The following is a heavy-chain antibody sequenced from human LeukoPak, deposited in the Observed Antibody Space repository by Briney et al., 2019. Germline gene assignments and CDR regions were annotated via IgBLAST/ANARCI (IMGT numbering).Heavy chain of an antibody. CDR2: INPDGSST. J-gene: IGHJ6*03. CDR1: GFTFSSYW. Sequence: HPGGSLRLSCAASGFTFSSYWMYWVRQAPGKGLVWVSRINPDGSSTSYADSVKGRFTISRDNAKNTLYLQMNSLIAGDTAVYYCVRANGDPRGYYMDVWGKGTTVIISS. V-gene: IGHV3-74*01. CDR3: VRANGDPRGYYMDV. D-gene: IGHD4-17*01.